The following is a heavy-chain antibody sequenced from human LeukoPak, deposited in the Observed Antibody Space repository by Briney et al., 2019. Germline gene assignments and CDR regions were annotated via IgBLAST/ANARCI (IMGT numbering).Heavy chain of an antibody. CDR1: GYTLTSYF. CDR2: INPSGGST. CDR3: ARDQDWNYAFDI. D-gene: IGHD1-7*01. Sequence: ASVKVSCKASGYTLTSYFIHWVRQAPGQALEWMGIINPSGGSTSYAQKFQGRVTMTRDTSTSTVYMELSSLRSEDTAVYYCARDQDWNYAFDIWGQGTMVTVSS. V-gene: IGHV1-46*01. J-gene: IGHJ3*02.